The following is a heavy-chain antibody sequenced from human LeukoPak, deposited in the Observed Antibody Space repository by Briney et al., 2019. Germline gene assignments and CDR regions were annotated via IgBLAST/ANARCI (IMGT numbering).Heavy chain of an antibody. CDR3: ARDDRVRGVTRY. V-gene: IGHV4-39*02. J-gene: IGHJ4*02. Sequence: SETLSLTCAVSGGSISSNSYYWGWIRQPPGKGLEWIGSIYYSGSTYYNPSLKSRVTISVDTSKNQFSLKLSSVTAADTAVYYCARDDRVRGVTRYWGQGTLVTVSS. CDR1: GGSISSNSYY. D-gene: IGHD3-10*01. CDR2: IYYSGST.